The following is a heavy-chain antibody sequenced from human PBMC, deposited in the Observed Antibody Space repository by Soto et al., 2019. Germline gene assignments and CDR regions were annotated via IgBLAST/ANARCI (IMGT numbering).Heavy chain of an antibody. V-gene: IGHV4-30-4*01. D-gene: IGHD7-27*01. Sequence: QLQLQESGPGLVKPSQTLTLTCLVNGASISRGHYSWNWIRQSPGKGLEWLGYIYASGSTQNNPSLQTLATISEDTSQNLFSLSLTSVTAADSGVYYCAREGLGMVCFDFWGPGTLVSVSS. CDR2: IYASGST. CDR3: AREGLGMVCFDF. CDR1: GASISRGHYS. J-gene: IGHJ4*02.